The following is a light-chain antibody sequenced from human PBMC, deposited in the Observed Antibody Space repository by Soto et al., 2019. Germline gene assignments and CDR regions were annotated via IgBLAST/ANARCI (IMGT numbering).Light chain of an antibody. CDR2: DVS. V-gene: IGLV2-14*01. Sequence: QSALTQPASVSGSPGQSITISCTGTSSDVGGYNYVSWYQQHPGKAPKLMIYDVSNRPSGVSNRFSGSKSGNTASLTISGLQADDEADYYCSSYTSSSTWVFGAGTKLTVL. J-gene: IGLJ3*02. CDR1: SSDVGGYNY. CDR3: SSYTSSSTWV.